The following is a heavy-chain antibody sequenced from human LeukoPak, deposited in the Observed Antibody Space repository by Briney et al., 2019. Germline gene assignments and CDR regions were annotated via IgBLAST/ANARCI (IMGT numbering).Heavy chain of an antibody. Sequence: SVKVSCKASGGTFTSDAISWVRQAPGQGLEWMGGIIPIFGTANYAQKFQGRVSITTDESTSTAYMELSSLRSEDTAVYYCARGRVTMVRGGREGYNWFDPWGQGTLVTVSS. CDR3: ARGRVTMVRGGREGYNWFDP. V-gene: IGHV1-69*05. D-gene: IGHD3-10*01. CDR1: GGTFTSDA. J-gene: IGHJ5*02. CDR2: IIPIFGTA.